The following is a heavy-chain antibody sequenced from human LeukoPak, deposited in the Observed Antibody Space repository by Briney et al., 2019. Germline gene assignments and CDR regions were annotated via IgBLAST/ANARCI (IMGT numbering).Heavy chain of an antibody. Sequence: KPSETLSLTCAVYGGSFSGYYWSWIRQPPGKGLEWIGEINHSGSTNYNPSLKSRVTISVDTSKNQFSLKLSSVTAADTAVYYCAREREFWSGYFGGFDPWGQGTLVTVSS. CDR1: GGSFSGYY. V-gene: IGHV4-34*01. CDR3: AREREFWSGYFGGFDP. D-gene: IGHD3-3*01. CDR2: INHSGST. J-gene: IGHJ5*02.